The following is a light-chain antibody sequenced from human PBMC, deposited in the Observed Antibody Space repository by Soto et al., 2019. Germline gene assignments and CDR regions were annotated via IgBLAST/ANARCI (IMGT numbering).Light chain of an antibody. J-gene: IGKJ5*01. CDR1: QTISSY. V-gene: IGKV1-39*01. CDR2: VAS. Sequence: SRMTRPPSSPLADVLDRVTIPFPASQTISSYLNWYQQKPGKAPKLLIYVASSLQGGVPSRFSGSGSGTDFTLTIGSLQPDDFATYYCQQSYSTPITFGQGTRLEIK. CDR3: QQSYSTPIT.